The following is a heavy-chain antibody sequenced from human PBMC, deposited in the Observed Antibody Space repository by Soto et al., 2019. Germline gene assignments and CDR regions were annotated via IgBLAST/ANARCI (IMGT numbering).Heavy chain of an antibody. Sequence: SEPLSPTYTVCGRAISILTYYWSWIRQPPGKGLEWIGYIYYSGSTYYNPSLRSRVTISVDTSKNQFSLKLSSVTAADTAVYYCARYGSGECNRGSCYSPFDYWGQGTLVT. CDR2: IYYSGST. V-gene: IGHV4-30-4*02. CDR1: GRAISILTYY. D-gene: IGHD2-15*01. CDR3: ARYGSGECNRGSCYSPFDY. J-gene: IGHJ4*02.